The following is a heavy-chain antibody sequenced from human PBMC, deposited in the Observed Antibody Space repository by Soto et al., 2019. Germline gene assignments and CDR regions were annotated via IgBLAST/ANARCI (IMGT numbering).Heavy chain of an antibody. Sequence: QTLSLTCVISGDSVSSNSGAWNWIRQSPSRGLEWLGRTYYRSRWSFDYALSVKSRLTIDPDTSKNQFSLHLDSLTPEDTAVYYCEGVTWLRGMDVWGQGTLVTVSS. J-gene: IGHJ6*02. V-gene: IGHV6-1*01. CDR2: TYYRSRWSF. CDR1: GDSVSSNSGA. CDR3: EGVTWLRGMDV. D-gene: IGHD3-10*01.